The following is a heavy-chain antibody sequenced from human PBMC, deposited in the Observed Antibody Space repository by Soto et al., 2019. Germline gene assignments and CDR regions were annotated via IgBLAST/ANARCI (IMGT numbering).Heavy chain of an antibody. D-gene: IGHD6-13*01. J-gene: IGHJ4*02. CDR1: GGSISSSSYY. V-gene: IGHV4-39*01. CDR2: IYYSGST. Sequence: QLQLQESGPGLVKPSETLSLTCTVSGGSISSSSYYWGWIRQPPGKGLEWIGSIYYSGSTYYNPSHKSRVTITVDTSKNQFSLKLSSVTAADTAVYYCARQVQHLAHLVYWGQGTLVTVSS. CDR3: ARQVQHLAHLVY.